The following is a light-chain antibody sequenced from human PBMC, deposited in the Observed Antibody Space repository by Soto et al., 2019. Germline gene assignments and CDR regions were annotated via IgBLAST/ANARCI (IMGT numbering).Light chain of an antibody. V-gene: IGKV3-11*01. Sequence: EVVLTQSPATLSLSPGERATLSCRASQTISNWLAWYQQKPGQAPRLLIYGASNRATGIPARFSGSGSGTDFTLTISSLEHEDSAMYYCQERNNWPLITFGQGTRLEIK. J-gene: IGKJ5*01. CDR2: GAS. CDR3: QERNNWPLIT. CDR1: QTISNW.